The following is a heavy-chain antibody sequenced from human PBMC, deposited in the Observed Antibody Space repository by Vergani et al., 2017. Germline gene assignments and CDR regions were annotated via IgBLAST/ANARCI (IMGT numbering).Heavy chain of an antibody. CDR1: GGSFSGYY. CDR2: INHSGST. CDR3: ARGLFRPQSSSSRRHFDY. J-gene: IGHJ4*02. V-gene: IGHV4-34*01. Sequence: QVQLQQWGAGLLKPSETLSLTCAVYGGSFSGYYWSWIRQPPGKGLEWIGEINHSGSTNYNPSLKSRVTISVDTSKNQFSLKLSSVTAADTAVYYCARGLFRPQSSSSRRHFDYWGQGTLVTVSS. D-gene: IGHD6-6*01.